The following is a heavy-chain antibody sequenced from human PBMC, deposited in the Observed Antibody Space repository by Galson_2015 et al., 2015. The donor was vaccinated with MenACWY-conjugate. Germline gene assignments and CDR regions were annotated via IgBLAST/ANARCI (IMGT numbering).Heavy chain of an antibody. CDR3: ARDTPGIDGMDY. D-gene: IGHD1-1*01. Sequence: LRLSWSVSGFTFRRPPMKCVRPAPGNGLEWVSYSATSGTSTKYADSVQGGFIMSIDKAMNSLYLQMSSLRLEDTAVYYWARDTPGIDGMDYWGQGTPVTVSS. CDR1: GFTFRRPP. V-gene: IGHV3-48*01. J-gene: IGHJ4*01. CDR2: SATSGTST.